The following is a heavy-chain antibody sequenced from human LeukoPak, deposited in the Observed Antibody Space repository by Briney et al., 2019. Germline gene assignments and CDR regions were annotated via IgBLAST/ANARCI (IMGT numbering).Heavy chain of an antibody. J-gene: IGHJ5*02. D-gene: IGHD6-13*01. CDR2: MNPNSGNT. Sequence: ASVKVSRKASGYTFTSYDINWVRQPTAQGLGWMGWMNPNSGNTGYAQKFQGRLTTTRNTPISTAYMELSSLRSEGTAVYYCARGSSRYSSSWYWWFDPWGQGTLVTVSS. V-gene: IGHV1-8*01. CDR3: ARGSSRYSSSWYWWFDP. CDR1: GYTFTSYD.